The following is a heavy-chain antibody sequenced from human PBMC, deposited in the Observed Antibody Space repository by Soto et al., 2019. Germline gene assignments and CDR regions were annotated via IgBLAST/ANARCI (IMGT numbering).Heavy chain of an antibody. CDR2: IGGGGGDT. CDR3: AKAGGNSYGYQFVDQ. CDR1: GFTFSSYT. V-gene: IGHV3-23*01. Sequence: PGGSLRLSCAASGFTFSSYTMSWVRQAPGKGLEWVSAIGGGGGDTNYADSVKGRFTISRDNSKNTLYLQMNSLRAGDTAVYYCAKAGGNSYGYQFVDQWGQGTLVTVSS. J-gene: IGHJ4*02. D-gene: IGHD5-18*01.